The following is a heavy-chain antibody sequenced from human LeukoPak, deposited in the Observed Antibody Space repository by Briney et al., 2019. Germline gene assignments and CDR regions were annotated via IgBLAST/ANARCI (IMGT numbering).Heavy chain of an antibody. CDR2: ISGSGGST. V-gene: IGHV3-23*01. CDR3: AKDREDYYDSSGYYVY. D-gene: IGHD3-22*01. Sequence: PGGSLRLSCAASGFTFSSYAMSWVRQAPGKGLEWVSAISGSGGSTYYADSVKGRFTISRDNSKNTLYLQMNSLRAEDTVVYYCAKDREDYYDSSGYYVYWGQGTLVTVSS. J-gene: IGHJ4*02. CDR1: GFTFSSYA.